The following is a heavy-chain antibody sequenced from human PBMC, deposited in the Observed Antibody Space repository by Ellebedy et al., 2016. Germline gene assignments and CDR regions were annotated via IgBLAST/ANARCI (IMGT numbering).Heavy chain of an antibody. Sequence: GGSLRLSCEASGFPFSSHAMSWVRQAPGKGPEWISAIVASGERTFYADSVKGRFTISRDNSKNRLYLQMNSLKVEDTATYYCANVGGSGTYYNGYWGQGTLVTVSS. D-gene: IGHD3-10*01. J-gene: IGHJ4*02. CDR3: ANVGGSGTYYNGY. CDR1: GFPFSSHA. CDR2: IVASGERT. V-gene: IGHV3-23*01.